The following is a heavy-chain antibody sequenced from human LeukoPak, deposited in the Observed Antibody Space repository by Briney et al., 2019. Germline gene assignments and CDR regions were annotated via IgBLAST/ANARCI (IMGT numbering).Heavy chain of an antibody. CDR3: AKNDYSTYTAWDY. J-gene: IGHJ4*02. V-gene: IGHV3-23*01. D-gene: IGHD6-13*01. CDR2: ISGSGGRP. Sequence: PGGSLRLSCAAPGFTFSSYAMSWVRQAPGKGLEWVSTISGSGGRPYYADSVKGRFTISRDNSKNTVYLQVNSLRAEDTAVYYCAKNDYSTYTAWDYWGQGTLVTVSS. CDR1: GFTFSSYA.